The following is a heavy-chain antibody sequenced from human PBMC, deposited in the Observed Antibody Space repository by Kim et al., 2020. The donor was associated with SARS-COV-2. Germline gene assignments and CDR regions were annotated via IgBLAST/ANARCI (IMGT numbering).Heavy chain of an antibody. CDR3: AKDLFSSLMITFGGVIVMTGITWDY. D-gene: IGHD3-16*02. CDR1: GFTFSSYA. Sequence: GGSLRLSCAASGFTFSSYAMSWVRQAPGKGLEWVSAISGSGGSTYYADSVKGRFTISRDNSKNTLYLQMNSLRAEDTAVYYCAKDLFSSLMITFGGVIVMTGITWDYWGQGTLVTVSS. CDR2: ISGSGGST. J-gene: IGHJ4*02. V-gene: IGHV3-23*01.